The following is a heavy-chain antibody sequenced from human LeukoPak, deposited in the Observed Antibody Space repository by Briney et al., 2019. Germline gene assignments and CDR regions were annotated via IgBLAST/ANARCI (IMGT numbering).Heavy chain of an antibody. Sequence: SVKVSCKASGGTFRSYVINWVRQAPGQGLEWMGGILPIFGTAIYAQHFQGRLTITADESTNSAYMELNRLRSDDTAVYYCARAEDQGRYFDWLPGFDPWGQGTLVTVSS. J-gene: IGHJ5*02. CDR3: ARAEDQGRYFDWLPGFDP. V-gene: IGHV1-69*13. CDR1: GGTFRSYV. D-gene: IGHD3-9*01. CDR2: ILPIFGTA.